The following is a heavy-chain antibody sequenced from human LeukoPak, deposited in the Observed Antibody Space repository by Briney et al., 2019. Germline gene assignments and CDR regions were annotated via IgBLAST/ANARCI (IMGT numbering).Heavy chain of an antibody. V-gene: IGHV3-30*02. CDR3: ARAILRFLDRGDAFDI. CDR1: GFTFSTYG. D-gene: IGHD3-3*01. Sequence: PGGSLRLSCAASGFTFSTYGMHWVRQAPGKGLEWVAFIRYDGSNKYYADSVKGRFTISRDNSKNTLYLQMNSLRAEDTAVYYCARAILRFLDRGDAFDIWGQGTMVTVSS. CDR2: IRYDGSNK. J-gene: IGHJ3*02.